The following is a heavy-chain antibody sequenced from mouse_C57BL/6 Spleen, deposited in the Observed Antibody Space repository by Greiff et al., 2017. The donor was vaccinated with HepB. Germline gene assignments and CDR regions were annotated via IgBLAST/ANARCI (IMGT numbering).Heavy chain of an antibody. CDR3: TVITSGAMDY. CDR1: GFNIKDDY. J-gene: IGHJ4*01. D-gene: IGHD1-1*01. V-gene: IGHV14-4*01. CDR2: IDPENGDT. Sequence: EVQLQQSGAELVRPGASVKLSCTASGFNIKDDYMHWVKQRPEQGLEWIGWIDPENGDTEYASKFQGKATITADTSSNTAYLQLSSLTSEDTAVDYCTVITSGAMDYWGQGTSVTVSS.